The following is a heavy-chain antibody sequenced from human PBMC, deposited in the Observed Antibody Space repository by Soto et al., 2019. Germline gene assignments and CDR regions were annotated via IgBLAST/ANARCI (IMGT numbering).Heavy chain of an antibody. D-gene: IGHD2-15*01. CDR2: ISGSGGST. Sequence: GGSLRLSCAASGFTFSSYAMSWVRQAPGKGLEWVSAISGSGGSTYYADSVKGRFTISRDNSKNTLYPQMNSLRAEDTAVYYCAKERRYCSGGRCYFHFDYWGQGTLVTVSS. V-gene: IGHV3-23*01. CDR3: AKERRYCSGGRCYFHFDY. J-gene: IGHJ4*02. CDR1: GFTFSSYA.